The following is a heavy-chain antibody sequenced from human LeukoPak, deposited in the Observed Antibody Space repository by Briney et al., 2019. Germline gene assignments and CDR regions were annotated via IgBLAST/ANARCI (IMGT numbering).Heavy chain of an antibody. J-gene: IGHJ4*02. CDR1: GGSISSSNW. Sequence: KPSETLSLTCAVSGGSISSSNWWSWVRQPPGKGLEWIGEIYHSGSTNYNPSLKSRVTISVDKSKNQFSLKLSSVTAADTAVYYCARDPPLSHCGGGSCYAPPLYYFDCWGQGTLVTVSS. CDR3: ARDPPLSHCGGGSCYAPPLYYFDC. V-gene: IGHV4-4*02. CDR2: IYHSGST. D-gene: IGHD2-15*01.